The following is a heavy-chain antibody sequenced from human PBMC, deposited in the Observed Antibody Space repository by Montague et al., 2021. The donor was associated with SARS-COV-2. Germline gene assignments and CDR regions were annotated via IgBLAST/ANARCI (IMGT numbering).Heavy chain of an antibody. CDR2: IYTSGST. Sequence: TLSLTCTVSGGSISSGSYYWSWIRQPAGKGLEWIGRIYTSGSTNYNPSLKSRVTISVDTSKNQFSLKLSSVTAADTAVYYCARDLAPYYGSGSYYNPIYALDIWGQGTMVTVSS. D-gene: IGHD3-10*01. J-gene: IGHJ3*02. V-gene: IGHV4-61*02. CDR3: ARDLAPYYGSGSYYNPIYALDI. CDR1: GGSISSGSYY.